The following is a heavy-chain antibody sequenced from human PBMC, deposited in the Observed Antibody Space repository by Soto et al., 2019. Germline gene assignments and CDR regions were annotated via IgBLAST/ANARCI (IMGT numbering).Heavy chain of an antibody. J-gene: IGHJ4*02. D-gene: IGHD3-22*01. CDR2: IYTSGST. CDR1: GGSISSYY. V-gene: IGHV4-4*07. CDR3: ARGVGYYDSSGYYYEAYYFDY. Sequence: PSETLSLTCTVSGGSISSYYWSWIRQPAGKGLEWIGRIYTSGSTNYNPSLKSRVTMSVDTSKNQFSLKLSSVTAADTAVYYCARGVGYYDSSGYYYEAYYFDYWGQGTLVTVS.